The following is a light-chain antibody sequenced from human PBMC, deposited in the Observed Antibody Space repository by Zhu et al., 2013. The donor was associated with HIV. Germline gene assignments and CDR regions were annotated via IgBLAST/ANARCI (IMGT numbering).Light chain of an antibody. V-gene: IGKV3-20*01. Sequence: EIVMTQSPATLSVSPGERATLSCRASQTVSNSYLAWYQHKPGQAPRLLIYAASSRATGIPDRFSGSGSGTDFTLTISRLEPEDFAVYYCQQYGSSPLYTFGQGTKLEIK. CDR2: AAS. CDR1: QTVSNSY. J-gene: IGKJ2*01. CDR3: QQYGSSPLYT.